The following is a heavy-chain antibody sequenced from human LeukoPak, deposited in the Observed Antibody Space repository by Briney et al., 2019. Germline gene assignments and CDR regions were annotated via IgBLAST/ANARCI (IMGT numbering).Heavy chain of an antibody. CDR3: ARIGRGGSGSYYPPYYYYGMDV. Sequence: PGRSLRLSCAASGFTFSSYGMHWVRQAPGKGLEWVAVIWYDGSNKYYADSVKGRFTISRDNSKNTLYLQMNSLRAADTAVYYCARIGRGGSGSYYPPYYYYGMDVWGQGTTVTVSS. CDR1: GFTFSSYG. J-gene: IGHJ6*02. CDR2: IWYDGSNK. D-gene: IGHD3-10*01. V-gene: IGHV3-33*01.